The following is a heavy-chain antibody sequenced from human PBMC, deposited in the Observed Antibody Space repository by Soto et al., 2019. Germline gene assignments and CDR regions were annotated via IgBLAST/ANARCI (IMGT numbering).Heavy chain of an antibody. J-gene: IGHJ4*02. CDR2: IRSKAYGGTT. D-gene: IGHD5-12*01. CDR1: GFTFGDYA. Sequence: GGSLRLSCTASGFTFGDYAMSWVRQAPGKGLEWVGFIRSKAYGGTTEYAASVKGRFTISRDDSKSIAYLQMNSLKTEDTAVYYCTRNTHVEMATFDYWGQGT. V-gene: IGHV3-49*04. CDR3: TRNTHVEMATFDY.